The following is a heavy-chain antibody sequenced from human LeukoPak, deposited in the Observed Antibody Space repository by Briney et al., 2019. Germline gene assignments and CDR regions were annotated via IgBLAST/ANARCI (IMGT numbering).Heavy chain of an antibody. CDR2: IKQDGSEK. D-gene: IGHD6-19*01. J-gene: IGHJ4*02. V-gene: IGHV3-7*03. CDR3: ARDPGYSSGWYYFDY. Sequence: PGRSLRLSCAASGFTFSSYGMHWVRQAPGKGLEWVANIKQDGSEKYYVDSVKGRFTISRDNAKNSLYLQMNSLRAEDTAVYYCARDPGYSSGWYYFDYWGQGTLVTVSS. CDR1: GFTFSSYG.